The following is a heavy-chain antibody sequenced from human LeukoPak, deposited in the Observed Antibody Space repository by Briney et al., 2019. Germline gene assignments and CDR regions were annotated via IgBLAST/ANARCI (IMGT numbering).Heavy chain of an antibody. V-gene: IGHV4-39*01. J-gene: IGHJ4*02. CDR1: GGSISSSDYY. D-gene: IGHD6-13*01. CDR3: ARRNPIAAAGPPMY. Sequence: SETLSLTCTVSGGSISSSDYYWGWIRQPPGKWLEWIGSIHGSGSTYYNPSLKSRVTISVDTSKIQFSLRLSSVTAADTAVYYCARRNPIAAAGPPMYWGQGTLVTVSS. CDR2: IHGSGST.